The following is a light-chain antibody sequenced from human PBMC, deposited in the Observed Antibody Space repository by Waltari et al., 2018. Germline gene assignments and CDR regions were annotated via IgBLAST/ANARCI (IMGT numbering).Light chain of an antibody. CDR1: QSVSSY. CDR3: QQRSNWLLT. CDR2: EAS. Sequence: EIVLTQSPATLSLSPGERATLSCRASQSVSSYLAWYQQNPGQAPRLLIYEASSRATGIPARFSGRGSGTDFTLTIRSLEPEDFAVYYCQQRSNWLLTFGGGTKVEIK. V-gene: IGKV3-11*01. J-gene: IGKJ4*01.